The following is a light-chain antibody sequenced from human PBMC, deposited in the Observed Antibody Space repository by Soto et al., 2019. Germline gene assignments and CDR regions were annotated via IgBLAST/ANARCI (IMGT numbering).Light chain of an antibody. Sequence: QSALTQPASVSGSPGQSITISCTGTSSGVGTYNLVSWYQHHPGKAPKLILYEGTKRPSGVSNRFSGSTSGNTASLTISGLQADDQTDYYCCSYAGYNTYVFGTGTKLTVL. CDR3: CSYAGYNTYV. CDR2: EGT. V-gene: IGLV2-23*01. CDR1: SSGVGTYNL. J-gene: IGLJ1*01.